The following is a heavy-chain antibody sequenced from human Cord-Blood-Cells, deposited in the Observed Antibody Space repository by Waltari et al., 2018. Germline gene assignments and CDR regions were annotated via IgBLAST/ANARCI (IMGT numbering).Heavy chain of an antibody. CDR2: INHSGST. D-gene: IGHD6-19*01. Sequence: QVQLQQWGAGLLKPSETLSLTCAVYGGSFSGYYWSWIRQPPGKGLEWIWEINHSGSTHYNPSLKSRVTISVDTSKNQFSLQLSSVTAADTAVYYCAYSSGWYYFDYWGQGTLVTVSS. CDR1: GGSFSGYY. CDR3: AYSSGWYYFDY. J-gene: IGHJ4*02. V-gene: IGHV4-34*01.